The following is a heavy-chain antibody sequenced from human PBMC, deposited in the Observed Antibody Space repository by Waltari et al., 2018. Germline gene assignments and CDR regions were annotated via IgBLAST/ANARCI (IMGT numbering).Heavy chain of an antibody. V-gene: IGHV3-43*01. CDR1: GFTFDGYT. D-gene: IGHD4-17*01. J-gene: IGHJ4*02. CDR2: ITWDGGTT. Sequence: EVQLVESGGVVVQPGGSLRLSCAASGFTFDGYTMHWVRPAPGKGLEWVSLITWDGGTTYYAYSVKGRFTISRDNSKNSLYLQMNSLRTEDTALYYCARDTGLYGDYDLAYWGQGTLVTVSS. CDR3: ARDTGLYGDYDLAY.